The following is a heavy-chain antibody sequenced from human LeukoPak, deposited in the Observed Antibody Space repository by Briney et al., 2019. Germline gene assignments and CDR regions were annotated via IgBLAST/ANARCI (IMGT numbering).Heavy chain of an antibody. J-gene: IGHJ4*02. CDR2: FDPEDGET. V-gene: IGHV1-24*01. Sequence: GASVKVSCKVSGYTLTELSMHWVRQAPGKGLEWMGGFDPEDGETIYTRKFQGRVTMTEDTSTDTAYMELSSLRSEDTAVYYCATAPPRNRGYDFWSGYYPPLDYWGQGTLVTVSS. D-gene: IGHD3-3*01. CDR1: GYTLTELS. CDR3: ATAPPRNRGYDFWSGYYPPLDY.